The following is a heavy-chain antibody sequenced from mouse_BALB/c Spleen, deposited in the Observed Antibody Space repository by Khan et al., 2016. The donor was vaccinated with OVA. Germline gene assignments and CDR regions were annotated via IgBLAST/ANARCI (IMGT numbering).Heavy chain of an antibody. Sequence: EVQLVESGPGLVKPSQSLSLTCTVTGYSITSDYAWNWIRQFPGNKLEWMGYISYSGNTNYNPSLKSRISITRDTSENQFFLQLNSVTTEDTATYYCARVYGGDFDYWGQGTTLTVSS. D-gene: IGHD1-1*01. CDR3: ARVYGGDFDY. CDR1: GYSITSDYA. V-gene: IGHV3-2*02. J-gene: IGHJ2*01. CDR2: ISYSGNT.